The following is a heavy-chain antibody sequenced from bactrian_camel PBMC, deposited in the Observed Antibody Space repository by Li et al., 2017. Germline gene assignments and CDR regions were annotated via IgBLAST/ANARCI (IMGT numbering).Heavy chain of an antibody. CDR3: AADPPVRRCGSSWEQYSYGH. D-gene: IGHD6*01. V-gene: IGHV3S40*01. Sequence: DVQLVESGGGSMQTGGSLSLSCVASDGFESSECVGWFREAPGKGREGVASIRDGGATTTYASSVKGRFTISKDYARNTVYLQMNDLKPEDTAIYYCAADPPVRRCGSSWEQYSYGHWGQGTQVTVS. CDR2: IRDGGATT. J-gene: IGHJ4*01. CDR1: DGFESSEC.